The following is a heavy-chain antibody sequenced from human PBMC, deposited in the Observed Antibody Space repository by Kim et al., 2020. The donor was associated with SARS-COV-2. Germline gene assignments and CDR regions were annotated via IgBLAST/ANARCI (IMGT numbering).Heavy chain of an antibody. CDR1: GFIFSDYA. V-gene: IGHV3-23*01. J-gene: IGHJ4*02. CDR3: ARATRVVTHYFNY. CDR2: ISGSGDDT. D-gene: IGHD3-3*01. Sequence: GGSLRLSCEVSGFIFSDYAMSWVRQAPGKGLEWVSIISGSGDDTHYADSVKGRFTVSRDNSKNTLHLQMNSLRADDTAVYYCARATRVVTHYFNYWGQGT.